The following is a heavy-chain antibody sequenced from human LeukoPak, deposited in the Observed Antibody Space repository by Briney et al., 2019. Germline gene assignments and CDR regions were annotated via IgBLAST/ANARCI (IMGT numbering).Heavy chain of an antibody. CDR3: AKDPRYCSGGSCYGELSVDY. D-gene: IGHD2-15*01. Sequence: GGSLRLSCAASGFTFSSYAMSWVRQAPGRRLEWVSGIINSGGSTYYADSVKGRFTISRDNSNNTLYLQMNSLRAEDTAIYYCAKDPRYCSGGSCYGELSVDYWGQGTLDTVSS. CDR1: GFTFSSYA. J-gene: IGHJ4*02. V-gene: IGHV3-23*01. CDR2: IINSGGST.